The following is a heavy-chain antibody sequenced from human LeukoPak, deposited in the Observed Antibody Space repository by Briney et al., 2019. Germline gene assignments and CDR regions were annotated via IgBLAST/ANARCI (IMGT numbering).Heavy chain of an antibody. CDR2: IYHSGST. D-gene: IGHD2/OR15-2a*01. J-gene: IGHJ5*02. CDR1: GYSISSGYY. V-gene: IGHV4-38-2*02. CDR3: ARLSGRFNWFDP. Sequence: SETLSLTCTVSGYSISSGYYWGWIRQPPGKGLEWIGSIYHSGSTYYNPSLKSRVTISVDTSKNQFSLKLSSVTAADTAVYYCARLSGRFNWFDPWGQGTLVTVSS.